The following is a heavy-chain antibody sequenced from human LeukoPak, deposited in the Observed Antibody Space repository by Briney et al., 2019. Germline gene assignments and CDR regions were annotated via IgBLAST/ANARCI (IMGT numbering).Heavy chain of an antibody. Sequence: PSETLSLTCTVSGGSISSYYWSWIRQPAGKGLEWIGRIYTSGSTNYNPPLKSRVTISVDKSKNQFSLKLSSVTAADTAVYYCARSYGYDNYYYYYMDVWGKGTTVTVSS. D-gene: IGHD5-18*01. V-gene: IGHV4-4*07. CDR1: GGSISSYY. CDR3: ARSYGYDNYYYYYMDV. CDR2: IYTSGST. J-gene: IGHJ6*03.